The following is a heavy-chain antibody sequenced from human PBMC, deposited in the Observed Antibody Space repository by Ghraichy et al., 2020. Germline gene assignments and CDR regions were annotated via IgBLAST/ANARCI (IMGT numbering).Heavy chain of an antibody. CDR1: GGSFSGYY. CDR3: ARAPYGSGSPNFDY. CDR2: INHSGST. V-gene: IGHV4-34*01. D-gene: IGHD3-10*01. J-gene: IGHJ4*02. Sequence: SETLSLTCAVYGGSFSGYYWSWIRQPPGKGLEWIGEINHSGSTNYNPSLKSRVTISVDTSKNQFSLKLSSVTAADTAVYYCARAPYGSGSPNFDYWGQGTLVTVSS.